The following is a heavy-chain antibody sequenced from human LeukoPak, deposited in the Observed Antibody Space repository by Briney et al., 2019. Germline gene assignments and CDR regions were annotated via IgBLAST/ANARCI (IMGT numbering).Heavy chain of an antibody. V-gene: IGHV3-74*01. Sequence: GGSLRLSCAASGFTFSSYWMHWVRQAPGKGLLWVSRIKGDGSSVSYADSVKGRFTVSRDNAKNTLYLQVSSLRAEDTAVYYCAREGAAGTHYPYWFDPWGQGTLVTVSS. D-gene: IGHD6-13*01. CDR1: GFTFSSYW. J-gene: IGHJ5*02. CDR2: IKGDGSSV. CDR3: AREGAAGTHYPYWFDP.